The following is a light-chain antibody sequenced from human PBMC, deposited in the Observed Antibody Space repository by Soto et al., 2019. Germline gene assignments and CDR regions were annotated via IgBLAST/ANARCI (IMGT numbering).Light chain of an antibody. Sequence: QLVLTQSPSASASLGASVKLTCTLSGGHSSYTIAWHQQQPEKGPRYLMKLKSDGSHTKGDGIPDRFSGSSSGAERYLTISSLQSEDEADYYCQTWDTGTFVVFGGGTKLTVL. J-gene: IGLJ2*01. V-gene: IGLV4-69*02. CDR3: QTWDTGTFVV. CDR1: GGHSSYT. CDR2: LKSDGSH.